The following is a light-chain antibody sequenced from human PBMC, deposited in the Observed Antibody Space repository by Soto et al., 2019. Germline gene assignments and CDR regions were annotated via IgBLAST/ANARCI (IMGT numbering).Light chain of an antibody. V-gene: IGKV1-5*01. CDR1: QSISNK. CDR2: DAS. CDR3: QQYHTYSRT. Sequence: DIQMTQSPSAMSASVGDRVTITCRASQSISNKLAWYQQKAGKAPKVLIYDASTLESGVPSRFSGSGSGTEFTLTISSLQPDDFATYYCQQYHTYSRTFGQGIKVDIK. J-gene: IGKJ1*01.